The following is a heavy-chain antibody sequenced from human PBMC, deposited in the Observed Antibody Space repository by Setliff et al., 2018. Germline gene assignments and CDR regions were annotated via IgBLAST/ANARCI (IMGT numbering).Heavy chain of an antibody. V-gene: IGHV7-4-1*02. CDR1: GYTFTTYV. CDR2: INTNTGNP. D-gene: IGHD4-4*01. Sequence: ASVKVSCKASGYTFTTYVMSWMRQAPGQGLEWMGWINTNTGNPSYAQGFTGRFVFSLDTSVTTAYLQISSLKAEDTAVYYCARASRFGTTVYRGYYYMDVWGKGTKVTVSS. CDR3: ARASRFGTTVYRGYYYMDV. J-gene: IGHJ6*03.